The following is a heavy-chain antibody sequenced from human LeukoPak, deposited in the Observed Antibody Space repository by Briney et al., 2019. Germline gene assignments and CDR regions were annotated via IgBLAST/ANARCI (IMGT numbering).Heavy chain of an antibody. D-gene: IGHD3-22*01. V-gene: IGHV3-7*01. CDR3: VRHYYDSSGWSFDM. CDR1: GFTFSSYW. Sequence: PGGSLRLSCAASGFTFSSYWMSWVRQAPGKGLEWVADIKHDGSETYHVDFVKGRFTISRDNAESSLYLQMNSLRAEDTALYYCVRHYYDSSGWSFDMWGQGTMVTVSP. CDR2: IKHDGSET. J-gene: IGHJ3*02.